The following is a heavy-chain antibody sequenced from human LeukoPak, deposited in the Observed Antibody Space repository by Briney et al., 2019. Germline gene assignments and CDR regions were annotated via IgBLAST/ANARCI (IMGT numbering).Heavy chain of an antibody. Sequence: PSETLSLTCAVYGGSFSGYYWGWIRQPAGKGLEWIGRIYTSGSTTYNPSLKSRVTMSVDTSKNQFSLKLRSVTAADTAVYYCARDSGTTGVVKFDPWGQGTLVTVSS. J-gene: IGHJ5*02. CDR1: GGSFSGYY. CDR2: IYTSGST. V-gene: IGHV4-4*07. CDR3: ARDSGTTGVVKFDP. D-gene: IGHD4-23*01.